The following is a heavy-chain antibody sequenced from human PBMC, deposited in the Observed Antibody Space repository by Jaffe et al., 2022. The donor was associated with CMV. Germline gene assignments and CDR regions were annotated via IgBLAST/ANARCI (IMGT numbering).Heavy chain of an antibody. CDR3: AKDRSRDDIFDY. J-gene: IGHJ4*02. CDR2: ISYDGSNK. CDR1: GFTFSSYG. V-gene: IGHV3-30*18. Sequence: QVQLVESGGGVVQPGRSLRLSCAASGFTFSSYGMHWVRQAPGKGLEWVAVISYDGSNKYYADSVKGRFTISRDNSKNTLYLQMNSLRAEDTAVYYCAKDRSRDDIFDYWGQGTLVTVSS. D-gene: IGHD1-1*01.